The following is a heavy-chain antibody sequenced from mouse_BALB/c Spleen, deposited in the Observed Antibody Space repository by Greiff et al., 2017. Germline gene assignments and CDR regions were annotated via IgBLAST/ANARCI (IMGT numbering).Heavy chain of an antibody. CDR3: ARGYYGYDGYAMDY. V-gene: IGHV1-9*01. CDR1: GYTFSSYW. Sequence: QVQLKQSGAELMKPGASVKISCKATGYTFSSYWIEWVKQRPGHGLEWIGEILPGSGSTNYNEKFKGKATFTADTSSNTAYMQLSSLTSEDSAVYYCARGYYGYDGYAMDYWGQGTSVTVSS. CDR2: ILPGSGST. D-gene: IGHD2-2*01. J-gene: IGHJ4*01.